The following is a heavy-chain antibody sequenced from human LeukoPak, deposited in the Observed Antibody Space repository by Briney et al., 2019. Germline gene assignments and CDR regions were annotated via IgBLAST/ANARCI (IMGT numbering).Heavy chain of an antibody. V-gene: IGHV4-34*01. CDR2: INHSGST. Sequence: SETLSLTCAVYGGSFSGYYWSWIRQPPGKGLEWIGEINHSGSTNYNPSLKSRVTISVDTSKNQFSLKLSSVTAADTAVYYCARQARGVYLDYWGQGTLVTVSS. J-gene: IGHJ4*02. CDR1: GGSFSGYY. D-gene: IGHD2-8*01. CDR3: ARQARGVYLDY.